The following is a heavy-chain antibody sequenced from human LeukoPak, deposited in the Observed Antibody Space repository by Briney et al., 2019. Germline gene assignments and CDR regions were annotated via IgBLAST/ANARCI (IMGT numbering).Heavy chain of an antibody. CDR3: AREDCSSTSCGFDY. CDR1: GGTFSSYT. CDR2: IIPILGIA. Sequence: SVKVSCKASGGTFSSYTISWVRQAPGQGLEWMGRIIPILGIANYAQKFQGRVTITADKSTSTAYMELSSLRSEDTAVYYCAREDCSSTSCGFDYWGQGTLVTVS. D-gene: IGHD2-2*01. V-gene: IGHV1-69*04. J-gene: IGHJ4*02.